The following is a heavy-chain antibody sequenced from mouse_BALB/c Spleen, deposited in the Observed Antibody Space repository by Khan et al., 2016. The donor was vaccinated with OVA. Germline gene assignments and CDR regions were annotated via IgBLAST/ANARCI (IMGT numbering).Heavy chain of an antibody. CDR3: ANSRQLGVVGWFAY. J-gene: IGHJ3*01. CDR2: INPYNDYT. CDR1: GYTFTNHY. Sequence: VQLQQSGAELVRPGASVKISCKAFGYTFTNHYINWVKQRPGQGLDWSGDINPYNDYTNYNQKFKGKATLTVDKSYSTVYLELSSLTSEDSAVYYCANSRQLGVVGWFAYWGQGTLVTVSA. D-gene: IGHD3-2*01. V-gene: IGHV1S45*01.